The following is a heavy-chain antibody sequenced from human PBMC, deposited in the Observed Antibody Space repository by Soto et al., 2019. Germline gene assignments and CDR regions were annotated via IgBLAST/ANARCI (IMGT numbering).Heavy chain of an antibody. CDR1: GFTFSSYA. CDR2: ISGSGGST. J-gene: IGHJ4*02. CDR3: AKVMEETTVIVVAPSFDY. V-gene: IGHV3-23*01. Sequence: PGGSLRLSCAASGFTFSSYAMSWVRQAPGKGLEWVSAISGSGGSTYYADSVKGRFTISRDNSKNTLYLQMNSLRAEDTAVYYCAKVMEETTVIVVAPSFDYWGQGTLVTVSS. D-gene: IGHD3-22*01.